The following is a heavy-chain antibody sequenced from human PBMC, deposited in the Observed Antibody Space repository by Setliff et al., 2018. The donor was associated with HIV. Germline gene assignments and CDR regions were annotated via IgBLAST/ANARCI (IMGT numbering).Heavy chain of an antibody. D-gene: IGHD3-22*01. Sequence: ASVKVSCKASGYTFTSYGISWVRQAPGQGLEWMGWISAYNGSTIYAQKFQGRVTMTRDTSTSTVYMELSSLTSEDTAVYFCARQAQPLYYYDSSGPTGGDWFDPWGQGTLVTVSS. J-gene: IGHJ5*02. CDR3: ARQAQPLYYYDSSGPTGGDWFDP. V-gene: IGHV1-18*01. CDR2: ISAYNGST. CDR1: GYTFTSYG.